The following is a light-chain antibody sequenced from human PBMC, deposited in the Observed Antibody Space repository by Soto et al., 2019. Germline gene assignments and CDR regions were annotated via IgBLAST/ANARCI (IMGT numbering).Light chain of an antibody. J-gene: IGKJ4*01. CDR2: ATS. CDR1: QDISNY. V-gene: IGKV1-6*01. Sequence: IQMTQSPSSLSASVGDRVTITCQASQDISNYLNWYQQKLGKAPKLLIYATSSLQGGVPSRFSGSGSGTDFTLTISSLQPEDFATYYCLQDNSYPLTFGGGTKVDI. CDR3: LQDNSYPLT.